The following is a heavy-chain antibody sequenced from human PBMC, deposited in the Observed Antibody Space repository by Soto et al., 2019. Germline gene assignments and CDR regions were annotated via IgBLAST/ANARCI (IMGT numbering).Heavy chain of an antibody. CDR1: GITFSGFW. Sequence: VPLVESGGGPVQPGGSLRLSCVASGITFSGFWMHWVRQVPGKGLVWVARVDSAGSGTSYADSVKGRFTSSRDNATNTLSPQMDSLRVAAAALYYCATVFEHWGQGIPVTVSS. D-gene: IGHD4-17*01. CDR2: VDSAGSGT. CDR3: ATVFEH. V-gene: IGHV3-74*01. J-gene: IGHJ4*02.